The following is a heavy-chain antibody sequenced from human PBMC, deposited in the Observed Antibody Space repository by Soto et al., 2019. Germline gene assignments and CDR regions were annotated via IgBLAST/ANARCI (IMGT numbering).Heavy chain of an antibody. CDR3: ARDKGLGISMVRGVVMTVGNGVDV. D-gene: IGHD3-10*01. CDR1: VFTVIDNY. Sequence: PGWSLRLSCAFSVFTVIDNYMIWVRQAPGKGLEWVSVIYGDGSTYYADSVKGRFTISRDNSKNTVFLQMSSLRAEDTAMYYCARDKGLGISMVRGVVMTVGNGVDVWGQGTTVTVSS. J-gene: IGHJ6*02. V-gene: IGHV3-53*01. CDR2: IYGDGST.